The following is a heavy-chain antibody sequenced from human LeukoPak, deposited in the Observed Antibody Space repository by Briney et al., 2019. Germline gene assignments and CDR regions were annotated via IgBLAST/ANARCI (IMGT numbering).Heavy chain of an antibody. CDR1: GGSISSYY. CDR2: IYNSGST. V-gene: IGHV4-4*07. Sequence: SETLSLTCTVSGGSISSYYWSWIRQPAGKGLEWIGRIYNSGSTNYNPSLKSRVTMSVDTSKNQFSLKLSSVTAADTAVYYCARYSSSSDAFDIWGQGTMVTVSS. CDR3: ARYSSSSDAFDI. J-gene: IGHJ3*02. D-gene: IGHD6-6*01.